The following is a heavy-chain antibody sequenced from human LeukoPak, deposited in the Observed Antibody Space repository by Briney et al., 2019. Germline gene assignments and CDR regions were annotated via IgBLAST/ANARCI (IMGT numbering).Heavy chain of an antibody. D-gene: IGHD6-19*01. CDR2: IYHSGST. CDR1: GYSISSGYY. V-gene: IGHV4-38-2*02. J-gene: IGHJ4*02. CDR3: ARDSSGWSAGDY. Sequence: SETLSLTCTVSGYSISSGYYWGWIRQPPGKGLEWIGSIYHSGSTYYNSSLKGRVTISVDTSKNQFSLKLSSVTAADTAVYYCARDSSGWSAGDYWGQGTLVTVPS.